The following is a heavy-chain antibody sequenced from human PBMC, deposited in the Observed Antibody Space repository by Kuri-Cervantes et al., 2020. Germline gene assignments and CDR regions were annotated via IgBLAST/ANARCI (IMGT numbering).Heavy chain of an antibody. V-gene: IGHV3-7*03. CDR3: ASGILWFGEV. J-gene: IGHJ4*02. Sequence: GESLKISCAGSEFPFSFYWMTWVRQAPGKGLEWVATINQDGSDMHYVDSVKGRFTISRDNAKNSLYLQMNSLRAEDTAVYYCASGILWFGEVWGQGTLVTVSS. CDR1: EFPFSFYW. CDR2: INQDGSDM. D-gene: IGHD3-10*01.